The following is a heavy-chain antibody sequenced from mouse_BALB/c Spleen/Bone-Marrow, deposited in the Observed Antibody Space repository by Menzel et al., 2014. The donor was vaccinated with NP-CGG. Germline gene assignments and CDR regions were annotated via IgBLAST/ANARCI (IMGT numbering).Heavy chain of an antibody. CDR2: IDPANGNT. J-gene: IGHJ4*01. D-gene: IGHD4-1*01. CDR1: GFNIKDTY. CDR3: ARWEYYAMDY. V-gene: IGHV14-3*02. Sequence: EVQLQQSVAELVKPGASVKLSCTASGFNIKDTYMHWVKQRPEQGLEWIGRIDPANGNTKYDPKFQGKATITADTSSNSAYLQLSSLASEDAAVYYCARWEYYAMDYWGQGTSVTVSS.